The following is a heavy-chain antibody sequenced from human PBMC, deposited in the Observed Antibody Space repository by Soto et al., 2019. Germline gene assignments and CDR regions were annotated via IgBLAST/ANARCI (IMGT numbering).Heavy chain of an antibody. CDR3: ARHSLALRKNNWFDP. D-gene: IGHD3-3*02. CDR1: GDSIISSDFY. Sequence: SETLSLTCTVSGDSIISSDFYWGWVRQPPGKGLEWIGSIFYLGSSYYNPSLKSRVTMSVDTSKNQFSLRLRSVTAADTALYFCARHSLALRKNNWFDPWRQGIMVTVS. J-gene: IGHJ5*02. V-gene: IGHV4-39*01. CDR2: IFYLGSS.